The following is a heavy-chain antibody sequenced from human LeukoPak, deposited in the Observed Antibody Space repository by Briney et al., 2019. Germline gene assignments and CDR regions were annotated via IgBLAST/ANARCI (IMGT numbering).Heavy chain of an antibody. CDR3: AREISESSGRWFDP. V-gene: IGHV4-4*07. CDR2: IYSTENT. J-gene: IGHJ5*02. CDR1: GGSISNYY. Sequence: SETLSLTCTVSGGSISNYYWSWIRQPAGKGLEWIGRIYSTENTHYNPSLKSRVTMSVDTSKNQFSLKLSSVTAADTAVYYCAREISESSGRWFDPWGQGTLVTVSS. D-gene: IGHD1-26*01.